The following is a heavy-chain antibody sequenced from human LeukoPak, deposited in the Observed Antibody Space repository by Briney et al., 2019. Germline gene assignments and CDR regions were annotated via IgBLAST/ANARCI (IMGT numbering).Heavy chain of an antibody. Sequence: PSETLSLTCAVSGGSISSGGYSWSWIRQSPGKGLEWIGYIYHSGSTYYNPSLKSRVTISVDRSKNQFSLKLSSVTAADTAVYYCARVVTTGNYGMDVWGQGTTVTVSS. CDR2: IYHSGST. CDR1: GGSISSGGYS. V-gene: IGHV4-30-2*06. CDR3: ARVVTTGNYGMDV. D-gene: IGHD4-17*01. J-gene: IGHJ6*02.